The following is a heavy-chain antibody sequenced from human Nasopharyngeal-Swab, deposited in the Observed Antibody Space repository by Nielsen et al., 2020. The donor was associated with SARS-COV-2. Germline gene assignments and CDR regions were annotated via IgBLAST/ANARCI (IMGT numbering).Heavy chain of an antibody. J-gene: IGHJ6*02. CDR3: ARRTGYYYYYGMDV. Sequence: SETLSLTCAVYGGSFSGYYWSWIRQPPGKGLEWIGEINHSGSTNYNPSLKSRVTISVDTSKNQFSLKLSSVTAADTAVYYCARRTGYYYYYGMDVWGQGTAVTVSS. V-gene: IGHV4-34*01. D-gene: IGHD3/OR15-3a*01. CDR1: GGSFSGYY. CDR2: INHSGST.